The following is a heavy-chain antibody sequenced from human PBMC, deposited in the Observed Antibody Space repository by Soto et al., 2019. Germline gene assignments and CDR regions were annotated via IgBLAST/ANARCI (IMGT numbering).Heavy chain of an antibody. V-gene: IGHV4-30-4*01. J-gene: IGHJ4*02. CDR2: IYYSGST. CDR1: GGSISSGDYY. CDR3: ARAQGSGFLVS. Sequence: QVQLQESGPGLVKPSQTLSLTCTVSGGSISSGDYYWSWIRQPPGKGLEWIGYIYYSGSTYYNPSLTSRVTISIDTSTTQFSLKLSSVTAADTAVYSCARAQGSGFLVSWGQGTLVTVSS. D-gene: IGHD3-10*01.